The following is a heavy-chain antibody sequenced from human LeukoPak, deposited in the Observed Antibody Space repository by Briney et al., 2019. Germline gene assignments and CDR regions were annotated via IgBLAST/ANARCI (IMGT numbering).Heavy chain of an antibody. D-gene: IGHD6-6*01. Sequence: ASVKVSCKASGYTFTSYGISWVRQAPGQGLEWMGWISAYNGNTNYAQKLQGRVTMTTDTSTSTAYMELRSLRSDDTAVYYCARDFGKARPRWGEIDYWGQGTLVTVSS. CDR3: ARDFGKARPRWGEIDY. V-gene: IGHV1-18*01. CDR2: ISAYNGNT. CDR1: GYTFTSYG. J-gene: IGHJ4*02.